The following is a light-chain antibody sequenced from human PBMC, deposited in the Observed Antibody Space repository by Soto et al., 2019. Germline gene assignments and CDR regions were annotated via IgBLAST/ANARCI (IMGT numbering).Light chain of an antibody. J-gene: IGKJ4*01. CDR1: QDISYC. Sequence: DLQMTQSPSSMSASVGDRVTITCQASQDISYCLNWYQQKLGKVPKLLIYDASNLEIGVPSRFSGSGSGTEFTFTIGSLQPGDIATYYCQQCESLPAFGGGTKVEIK. V-gene: IGKV1-33*01. CDR2: DAS. CDR3: QQCESLPA.